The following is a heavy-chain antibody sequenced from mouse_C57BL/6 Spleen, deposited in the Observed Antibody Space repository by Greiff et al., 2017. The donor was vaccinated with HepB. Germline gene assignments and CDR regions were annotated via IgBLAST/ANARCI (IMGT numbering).Heavy chain of an antibody. Sequence: QVQLQQPGAELVKPGASVKLSCKASGYTFTSYWMHWVKQRPGQGLEWIGMIHPNSGSTNYNEKFKSKATLTVDKSSSTAYMQLSSLTSEDSAVYYCARWITTVAPFDYWGQGTTLTVSS. J-gene: IGHJ2*01. CDR2: IHPNSGST. V-gene: IGHV1-64*01. D-gene: IGHD1-1*01. CDR3: ARWITTVAPFDY. CDR1: GYTFTSYW.